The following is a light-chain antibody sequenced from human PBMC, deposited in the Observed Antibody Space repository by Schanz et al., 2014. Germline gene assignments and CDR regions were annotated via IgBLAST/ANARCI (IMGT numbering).Light chain of an antibody. Sequence: EIVLTQSPGTLSLSPGDRATLSCRASQTVTSSYLAWYQQKPGQAPRLLIYGASSRATGIPDRFSGSGSGTDFTLTISRLEAEDFAVYYCQQYGSSSSFGQGTKVEIK. J-gene: IGKJ1*01. CDR3: QQYGSSSS. CDR1: QTVTSSY. V-gene: IGKV3-20*01. CDR2: GAS.